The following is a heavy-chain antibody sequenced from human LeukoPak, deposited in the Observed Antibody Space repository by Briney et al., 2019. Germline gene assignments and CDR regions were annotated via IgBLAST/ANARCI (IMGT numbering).Heavy chain of an antibody. V-gene: IGHV4-59*01. CDR3: ARRGIAAAGTRGFYYYYYMDV. Sequence: PSETLSLTCTVSGGSISSYYWSWIRQPPGKGLEWIGYIYYSGSTNYNPSLKSRVTISVDTSKNQFSLKLSSVTAADTAVYYCARRGIAAAGTRGFYYYYYMDVWGKGTTVTVSS. D-gene: IGHD6-13*01. CDR1: GGSISSYY. CDR2: IYYSGST. J-gene: IGHJ6*03.